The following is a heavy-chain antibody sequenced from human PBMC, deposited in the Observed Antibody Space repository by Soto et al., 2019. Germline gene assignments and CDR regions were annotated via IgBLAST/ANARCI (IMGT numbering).Heavy chain of an antibody. J-gene: IGHJ4*02. Sequence: ASVKVSCKVSGYTVSELSMNWLRQGPGKALEWIGGFDPEAGEKIFSRKFQGRVITTEDTSTDFAYMELTSLTSDDTAVYYCATLHDSSGFHRGYYFDYWGQGTLVTVSS. CDR3: ATLHDSSGFHRGYYFDY. CDR2: FDPEAGEK. CDR1: GYTVSELS. D-gene: IGHD3-22*01. V-gene: IGHV1-24*01.